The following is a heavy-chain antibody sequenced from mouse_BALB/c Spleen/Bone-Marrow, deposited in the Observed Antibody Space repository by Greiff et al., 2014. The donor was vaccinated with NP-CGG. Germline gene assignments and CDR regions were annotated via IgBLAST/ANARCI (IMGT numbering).Heavy chain of an antibody. V-gene: IGHV5-4*02. CDR2: ISDGGSYT. CDR3: ARSGEKYGAMDY. D-gene: IGHD1-1*02. Sequence: EVQGVESGGGLVKPGGSLKLSCTASGFIFSDYYMYWVRQTPEKRLEWVAAISDGGSYTYYPDSVKGRFTISRDNAKNNLYPQMSSLKSEDTAMYYCARSGEKYGAMDYWGQGTSVTVSS. J-gene: IGHJ4*01. CDR1: GFIFSDYY.